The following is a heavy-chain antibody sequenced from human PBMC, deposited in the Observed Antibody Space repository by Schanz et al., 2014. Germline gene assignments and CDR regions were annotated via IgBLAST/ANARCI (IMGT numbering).Heavy chain of an antibody. Sequence: QVQLVDSGGGLVKPGGSLRLSCAASGFTFSDYYMTWIRQAPGKGLEWVSDISDSGDSTHYADSVKGRFTISRDNPKNSLFLQMNSLCAEDTAVYYCAKVAPAATYLDSWGLGTLVTVSS. CDR3: AKVAPAATYLDS. CDR1: GFTFSDYY. J-gene: IGHJ4*02. CDR2: ISDSGDST. D-gene: IGHD2-2*01. V-gene: IGHV3-11*01.